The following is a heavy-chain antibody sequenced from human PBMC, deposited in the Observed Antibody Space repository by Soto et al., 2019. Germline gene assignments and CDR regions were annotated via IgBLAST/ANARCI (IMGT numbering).Heavy chain of an antibody. CDR1: GYPFTSYG. D-gene: IGHD6-19*01. CDR3: ARARLIAVTGLLRN. J-gene: IGHJ4*02. V-gene: IGHV1-18*01. CDR2: ISAYDDKT. Sequence: QVQLVQSGAEVKKPGASVKVSCKTSGYPFTSYGINWVRQAPGQGPEWMGWISAYDDKTIYSQKFQGRVTLTADTSTTTAYMELRGLRFDATAVYYCARARLIAVTGLLRNWGQGTLGTVSS.